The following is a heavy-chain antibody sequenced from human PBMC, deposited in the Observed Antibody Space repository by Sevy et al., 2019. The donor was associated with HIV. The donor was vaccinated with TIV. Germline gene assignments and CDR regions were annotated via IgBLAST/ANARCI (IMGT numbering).Heavy chain of an antibody. D-gene: IGHD3-10*01. CDR1: GFTLSSYA. V-gene: IGHV3-30-3*01. J-gene: IGHJ6*02. Sequence: GGSLRLSCAASGFTLSSYAMHWVRQAPGKGLEWVAVISYDGSNKYYAHSVKGRFTISRDNSKNTLYLQMNSLRAQDTAVYYCARDLGGTSGSYWRPYYYYYGMDVWGQGTTVTVSS. CDR2: ISYDGSNK. CDR3: ARDLGGTSGSYWRPYYYYYGMDV.